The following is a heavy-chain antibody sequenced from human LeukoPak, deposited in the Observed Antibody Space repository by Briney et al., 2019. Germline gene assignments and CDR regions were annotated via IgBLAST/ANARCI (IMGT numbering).Heavy chain of an antibody. Sequence: GGSLRLSCTVSGFTVSSNSMSWVRQAPGKGLEWVSFIYSGGNTHYSDSVKGRFTISRDNSKNTLYLQMNSLRAEDTAIYYCAKDPYSNGWYYFDYWGQGILVTVSS. D-gene: IGHD6-19*01. CDR2: IYSGGNT. V-gene: IGHV3-53*01. CDR3: AKDPYSNGWYYFDY. J-gene: IGHJ4*02. CDR1: GFTVSSNS.